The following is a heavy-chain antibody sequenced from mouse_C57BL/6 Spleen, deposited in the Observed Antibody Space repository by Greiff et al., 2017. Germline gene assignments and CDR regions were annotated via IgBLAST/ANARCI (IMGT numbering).Heavy chain of an antibody. Sequence: VQLQQSGPGLVKPSQSLSLTCSVTGYSITSGYYWNWIRQFPGNKLEWMGYISYDGSNNYNPSLKNRISITRDTSKNQSFLKLNSVTTEDTATYYCASMVTTGDYFDYWGQGTTLTVSS. V-gene: IGHV3-6*01. CDR2: ISYDGSN. CDR3: ASMVTTGDYFDY. CDR1: GYSITSGYY. D-gene: IGHD2-2*01. J-gene: IGHJ2*01.